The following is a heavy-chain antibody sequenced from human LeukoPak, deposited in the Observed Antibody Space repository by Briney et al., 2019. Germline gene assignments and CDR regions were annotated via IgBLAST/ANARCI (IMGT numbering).Heavy chain of an antibody. CDR2: INGSGGST. J-gene: IGHJ4*02. CDR1: GFTFSSYC. D-gene: IGHD3-16*02. Sequence: PGGSLRLSCAASGFTFSSYCMSWVRQPPGKGLEWVSAINGSGGSTYYADFVKGRSTISRDNAKNTLYLQMNSLRAEDTAVYDCARDGRGNYHYDQWGQGTLVTVSS. CDR3: ARDGRGNYHYDQ. V-gene: IGHV3-23*01.